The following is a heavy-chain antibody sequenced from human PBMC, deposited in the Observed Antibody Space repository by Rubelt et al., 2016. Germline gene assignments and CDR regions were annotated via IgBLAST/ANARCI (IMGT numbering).Heavy chain of an antibody. Sequence: VQLQESGPGLVKPSGTLSLTCAVSGGSIISSNWWSWVRQPPGKGLECVSGVSGSGGSTDYADSVKGRFTISRDNSKNTLYLKMNGLRAEDTAVYYCANRVTPWGQGTLVTVSS. CDR2: VSGSGGST. CDR3: ANRVTP. J-gene: IGHJ5*02. V-gene: IGHV3-23*01. CDR1: GSIISSNW.